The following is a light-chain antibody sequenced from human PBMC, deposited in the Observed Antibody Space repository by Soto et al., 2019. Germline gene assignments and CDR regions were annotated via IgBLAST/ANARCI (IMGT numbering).Light chain of an antibody. V-gene: IGKV1-5*01. CDR1: QSVSTR. CDR2: DAS. CDR3: QQYQSYSET. Sequence: DIQMTQSPSTLSASVGDRVTITCRASQSVSTRLAWYQQKPGKAPKLLLYDASSLQAGVPSRFSGSGSGAEFTLKISSLQPDDFATYYCQQYQSYSETFGHGTKVEIK. J-gene: IGKJ1*01.